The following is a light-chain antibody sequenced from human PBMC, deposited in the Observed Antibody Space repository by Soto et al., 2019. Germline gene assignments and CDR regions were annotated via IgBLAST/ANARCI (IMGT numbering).Light chain of an antibody. CDR3: QHYNSYGT. V-gene: IGKV1D-8*03. Sequence: VIWMTQSPSLLSASTGDRVTISCRMSQGISTYLAWYQQKPVKAPELLIYAASTLQSGVPSRFSGSGSGTDFTLTITSVQPDDFATYYCQHYNSYGTFGQGTKVEIK. CDR2: AAS. CDR1: QGISTY. J-gene: IGKJ1*01.